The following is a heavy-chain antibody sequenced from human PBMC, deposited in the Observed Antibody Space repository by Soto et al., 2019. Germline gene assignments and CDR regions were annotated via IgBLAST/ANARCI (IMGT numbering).Heavy chain of an antibody. CDR2: MYYSGST. D-gene: IGHD3-10*01. J-gene: IGHJ4*02. Sequence: PSETLSLTCTVSGGSISSSSHYWGWIRQPPGKGLEWIGSMYYSGSTYYNSSLRRRVTISVDTSKNQFSLKLTSVTAADTAMYYCARQTNYYFGSVSFLDYWGERSLVTVSS. V-gene: IGHV4-39*01. CDR3: ARQTNYYFGSVSFLDY. CDR1: GGSISSSSHY.